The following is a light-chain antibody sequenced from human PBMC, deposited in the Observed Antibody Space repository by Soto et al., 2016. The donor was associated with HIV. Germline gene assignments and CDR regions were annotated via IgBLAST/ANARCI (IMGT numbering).Light chain of an antibody. J-gene: IGLJ2*01. CDR3: QVWDSSSDHPV. Sequence: SFVLTQPPSVSLAPGKTARITCGGDIIERGTVHWYQQKPGQAPVLVVYDDSDRPSGIPERFSGSNSGNTATLTISRVEAGDEADYYCQVWDSSSDHPVFAGGTKLTVL. CDR1: IIERGT. CDR2: DDS. V-gene: IGLV3-21*03.